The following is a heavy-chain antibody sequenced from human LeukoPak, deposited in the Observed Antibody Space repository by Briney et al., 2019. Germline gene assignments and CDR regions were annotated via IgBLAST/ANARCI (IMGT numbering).Heavy chain of an antibody. Sequence: GGSLRLSCAASGFTFADYGLSWVRQAPGKGLEWVSSINWNGGSTGYADSVKGRFTISRDNAKNSLYLQMHSLRAEDTALYYCARGRGEYYEGVYYYYYMDVWGKGTTVSISS. CDR3: ARGRGEYYEGVYYYYYMDV. D-gene: IGHD3-22*01. CDR2: INWNGGST. CDR1: GFTFADYG. J-gene: IGHJ6*03. V-gene: IGHV3-20*04.